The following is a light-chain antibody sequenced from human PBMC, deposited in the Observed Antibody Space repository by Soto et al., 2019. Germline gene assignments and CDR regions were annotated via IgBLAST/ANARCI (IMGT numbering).Light chain of an antibody. CDR3: SSFTRSNSYV. Sequence: QSALTQPASVSVSPGQSITISCTGTSSDVGAYNYVSWYQQHPGKVPKLMIYDVSDRPSGVSNRFSGSKSGNTASLTISGLQAEDEADYYCSSFTRSNSYVFGTGTKVTVL. J-gene: IGLJ1*01. CDR2: DVS. CDR1: SSDVGAYNY. V-gene: IGLV2-14*03.